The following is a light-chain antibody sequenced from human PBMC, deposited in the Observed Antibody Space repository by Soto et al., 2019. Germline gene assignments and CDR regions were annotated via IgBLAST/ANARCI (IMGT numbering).Light chain of an antibody. CDR2: DAS. V-gene: IGKV3-15*01. Sequence: EIVMTQAPATLSVSPGERATLSCRASQSVSSNLAWYQQKPGQAPRLLIYDASTRATGIPARFSGSGSGTEFTLTISSLQSEDFAVYYCQQYNNWPPTFGQAT. CDR3: QQYNNWPPT. CDR1: QSVSSN. J-gene: IGKJ1*01.